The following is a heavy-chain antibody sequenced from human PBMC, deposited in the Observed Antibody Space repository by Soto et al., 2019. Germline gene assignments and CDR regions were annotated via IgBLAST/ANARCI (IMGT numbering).Heavy chain of an antibody. V-gene: IGHV3-30*18. CDR2: ISYDGSNK. D-gene: IGHD6-19*01. CDR1: GFTFSSYG. J-gene: IGHJ4*02. Sequence: GGSLRLSCAASGFTFSSYGMHWVRQAPGKGLEWVAVISYDGSNKYYADSVKGRFTISRDNSKNTLYLQMNSLRAEDTAVYYCAKLDKRTAVAGSFDYCGQGSLVTVSS. CDR3: AKLDKRTAVAGSFDY.